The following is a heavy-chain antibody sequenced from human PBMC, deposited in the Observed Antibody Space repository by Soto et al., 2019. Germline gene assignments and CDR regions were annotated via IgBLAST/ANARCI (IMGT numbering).Heavy chain of an antibody. CDR3: ARDIGYYDSSCYFVY. D-gene: IGHD3-22*01. CDR1: GFTFSDYY. J-gene: IGHJ4*02. CDR2: ISSSDNII. Sequence: GGSLRLSCAASGFTFSDYYMSWIRQAPGKGLEWVSYISSSDNIIYYADSVEGRFTISRDNAKNSLYLQMNSLRAEDTAVYYCARDIGYYDSSCYFVYWGQGTLVTVSS. V-gene: IGHV3-11*01.